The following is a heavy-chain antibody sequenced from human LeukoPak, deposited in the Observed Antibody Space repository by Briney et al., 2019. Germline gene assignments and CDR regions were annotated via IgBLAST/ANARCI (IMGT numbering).Heavy chain of an antibody. J-gene: IGHJ5*02. CDR2: INHSGST. V-gene: IGHV4-34*01. D-gene: IGHD6-6*01. CDR1: GGSISTYY. Sequence: SETLSLTCTVSGGSISTYYWSWIRQPPGKGLEWIGEINHSGSTNYNPSLKSRVTISVDTSKNQFSLKLSSVTAADTAVYYCARGRLAARPRWFDPWGQGTLVTVSS. CDR3: ARGRLAARPRWFDP.